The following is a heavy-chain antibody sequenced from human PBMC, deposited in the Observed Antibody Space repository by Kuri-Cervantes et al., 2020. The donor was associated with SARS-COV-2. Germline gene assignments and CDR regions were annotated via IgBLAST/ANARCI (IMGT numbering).Heavy chain of an antibody. CDR2: IYSGGST. J-gene: IGHJ4*02. CDR1: GFTVSSNY. V-gene: IGHV3-66*02. D-gene: IGHD3-10*01. CDR3: ARVLWFGDPPDY. Sequence: GESLKISCAASGFTVSSNYMSWVRQAPGKGLEWVSVIYSGGSTYYADSVKGRFTISRDNPRSTLYLQMSTLRAEDTAVYYCARVLWFGDPPDYWGQGTLVTVSS.